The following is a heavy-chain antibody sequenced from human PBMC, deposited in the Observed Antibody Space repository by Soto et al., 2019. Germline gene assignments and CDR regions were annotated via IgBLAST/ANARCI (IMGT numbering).Heavy chain of an antibody. Sequence: QVQLVESGGGVVQPGRSLRLSCAASGFTFSSYAMHWVRQAPGKGLEWVAVILYDGSNTYYADSVKGRFTISRDNSKNPMYLQMNSVRAEDTAVYDCARVGGSPDDDFWSGLNVDYWGQGTLVTVSS. J-gene: IGHJ4*01. CDR1: GFTFSSYA. CDR3: ARVGGSPDDDFWSGLNVDY. D-gene: IGHD3-3*01. CDR2: ILYDGSNT. V-gene: IGHV3-30*04.